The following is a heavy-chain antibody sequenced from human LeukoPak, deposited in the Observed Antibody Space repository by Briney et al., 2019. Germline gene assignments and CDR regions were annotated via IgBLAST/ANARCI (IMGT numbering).Heavy chain of an antibody. D-gene: IGHD3-3*02. J-gene: IGHJ4*02. Sequence: GGSLRLSCAASGFTFNNYAMSWVRQAPGKGLEWVSAISGSGANTHYADSVNGRFTISRDNAKNSLYLQMNSLRAEDTAVYYCARALAAAFDYWGQGTLVTVSS. CDR1: GFTFNNYA. CDR2: ISGSGANT. CDR3: ARALAAAFDY. V-gene: IGHV3-23*01.